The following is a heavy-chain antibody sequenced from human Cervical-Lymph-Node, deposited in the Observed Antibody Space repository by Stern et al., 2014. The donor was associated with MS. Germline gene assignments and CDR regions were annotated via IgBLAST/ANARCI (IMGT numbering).Heavy chain of an antibody. V-gene: IGHV3-30*04. D-gene: IGHD3-16*01. CDR3: ARDYYDYVDYYGLDL. Sequence: MQLVESGGGVVQPGGSLRISCAASGFTFTSYAMHWVRQAPGKGLDWVAAVSYDGSTKYYADSAKGRFTISRDNSKNSVSLQMNSLRADDTAVYYCARDYYDYVDYYGLDLWGQGTTVTVSS. J-gene: IGHJ6*02. CDR2: VSYDGSTK. CDR1: GFTFTSYA.